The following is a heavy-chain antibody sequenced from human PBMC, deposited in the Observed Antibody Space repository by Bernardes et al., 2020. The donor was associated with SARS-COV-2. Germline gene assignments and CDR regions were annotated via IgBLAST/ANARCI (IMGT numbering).Heavy chain of an antibody. J-gene: IGHJ3*01. CDR2: ISWNSGSI. CDR1: GFTFDDYA. D-gene: IGHD3-22*01. Sequence: GGSLRLSCAASGFTFDDYAMHWVRQAPGKGLEWVSAISWNSGSIGYADSVKGRFTISRDNAKNSLYLQMNSLRAEDTALYYCAKVIGSSDYYEDGSAFDVSEQGTMVTVSS. CDR3: AKVIGSSDYYEDGSAFDV. V-gene: IGHV3-9*01.